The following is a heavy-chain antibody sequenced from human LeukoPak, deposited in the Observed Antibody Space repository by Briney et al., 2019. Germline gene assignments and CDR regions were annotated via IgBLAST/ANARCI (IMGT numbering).Heavy chain of an antibody. D-gene: IGHD5-18*01. Sequence: GRSLRLSCAASGFTFRSYAMHWVRQAPGKGLEWVSYISSSGSTIYYADAVKGRFTISRDNAKNSLYLQMSSLRDEDTAVYYCATVAMEDWYFDLWGRGTLVTVSS. CDR3: ATVAMEDWYFDL. J-gene: IGHJ2*01. CDR1: GFTFRSYA. V-gene: IGHV3-48*02. CDR2: ISSSGSTI.